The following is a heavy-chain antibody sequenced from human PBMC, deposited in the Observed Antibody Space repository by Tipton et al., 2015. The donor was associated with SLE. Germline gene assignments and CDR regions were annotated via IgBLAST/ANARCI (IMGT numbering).Heavy chain of an antibody. CDR3: AKSPYYDILTGRDY. V-gene: IGHV3-23*01. J-gene: IGHJ4*02. D-gene: IGHD3-9*01. Sequence: SLRLSCAASGFTFSSYAMSWVRQAPGKGLEWVSAISGSGGSTYYADSVKGRFTISRDNSKNTLYLQMNSLRAEDTAVYYCAKSPYYDILTGRDYWGQGTLVTVSS. CDR1: GFTFSSYA. CDR2: ISGSGGST.